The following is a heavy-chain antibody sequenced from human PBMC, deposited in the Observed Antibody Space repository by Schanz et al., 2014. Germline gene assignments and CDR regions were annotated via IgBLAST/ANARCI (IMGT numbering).Heavy chain of an antibody. CDR1: GYTFTSYD. V-gene: IGHV1-8*01. CDR2: MNPNSGNP. J-gene: IGHJ4*02. Sequence: QVQLIQSGAEVKKPGASVKVSCTASGYTFTSYDINWVRHAPGQDLEWLGWMNPNSGNPGFAQKFRGRVTMTRNTSMSTAYIELHILTSEDTAVYYCARGRTFDYWGQGTLVTVSA. CDR3: ARGRTFDY.